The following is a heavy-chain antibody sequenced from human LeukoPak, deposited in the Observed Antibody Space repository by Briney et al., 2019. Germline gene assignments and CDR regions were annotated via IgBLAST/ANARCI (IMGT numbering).Heavy chain of an antibody. V-gene: IGHV3-48*03. D-gene: IGHD5-12*01. J-gene: IGHJ2*01. CDR2: ISSSGSTI. CDR1: GFTFSSYE. CDR3: ARVRYSGYDWVAWYFDL. Sequence: GGSLRLSCAASGFTFSSYEMNWVRQAPGKGLEWVSYISSSGSTIYYADSVKGRFTISRDNAKNSLYLQMNSLRAEDTAVYYCARVRYSGYDWVAWYFDLWGRGTLVTVSS.